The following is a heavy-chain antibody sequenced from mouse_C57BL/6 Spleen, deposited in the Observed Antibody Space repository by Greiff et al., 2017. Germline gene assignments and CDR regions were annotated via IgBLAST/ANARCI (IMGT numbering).Heavy chain of an antibody. V-gene: IGHV10-1*01. J-gene: IGHJ3*01. D-gene: IGHD1-1*01. CDR1: GFSFNTYA. CDR2: IRSKSNNYAT. CDR3: VREGVLRSAWFAY. Sequence: EVQLVESGGGLVQPKGSLKLSCAASGFSFNTYAMNWVRQAPGKGLEWVARIRSKSNNYATYYADSVKDRFTISRDDSESMLYLQMNNLKTEDTAMYYCVREGVLRSAWFAYWGQGTLVTVSA.